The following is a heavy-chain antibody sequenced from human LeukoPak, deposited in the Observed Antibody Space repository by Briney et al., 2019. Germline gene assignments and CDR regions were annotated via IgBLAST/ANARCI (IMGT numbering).Heavy chain of an antibody. CDR1: GGSISNYY. J-gene: IGHJ4*02. CDR2: IYHSGST. Sequence: PSETLSLTCIVSGGSISNYYWSWIRQPPGKGLEWIGYIYHSGSTNYNPSLKSRVTISVDTSKNQFSLRLSSVTAADTAVYYCARDGYSGNDGLWGQGTLVTVSS. V-gene: IGHV4-59*01. CDR3: ARDGYSGNDGL. D-gene: IGHD5-12*01.